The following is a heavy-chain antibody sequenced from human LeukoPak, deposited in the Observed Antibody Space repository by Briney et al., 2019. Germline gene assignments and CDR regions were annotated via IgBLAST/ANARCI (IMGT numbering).Heavy chain of an antibody. D-gene: IGHD1-14*01. CDR2: IIPIFGTA. Sequence: WASVKVSCKASGGTFSSYAISWMRQAPGQGLEWMGGIIPIFGTANYAQKFQGRVTITADESTSTAYMELSSLRSEDTAVYYCARGELEPPFGVSYYYYYGMAVWGQGTTVTVSS. J-gene: IGHJ6*02. CDR1: GGTFSSYA. V-gene: IGHV1-69*13. CDR3: ARGELEPPFGVSYYYYYGMAV.